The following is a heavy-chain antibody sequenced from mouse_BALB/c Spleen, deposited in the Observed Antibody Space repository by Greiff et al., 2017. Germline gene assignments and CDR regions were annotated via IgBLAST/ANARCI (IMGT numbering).Heavy chain of an antibody. J-gene: IGHJ2*01. V-gene: IGHV1S127*01. CDR3: TREGPITTVDY. CDR2: IDPSDSET. CDR1: GYSFTSYW. Sequence: QVQLQQSGPQLVRPGASVKISCKASGYSFTSYWMHWVKQRPGQGLEWIGMIDPSDSETRLNQKFKDKATLTVDKSSSTAYMQLSSPTSEDSAVYYCTREGPITTVDYSGQSATLSVSS. D-gene: IGHD1-1*01.